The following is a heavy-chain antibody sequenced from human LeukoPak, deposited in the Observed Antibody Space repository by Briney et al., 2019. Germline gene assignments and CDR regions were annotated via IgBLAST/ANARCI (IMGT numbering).Heavy chain of an antibody. V-gene: IGHV3-23*01. CDR2: LRDNDGRT. D-gene: IGHD3-9*01. J-gene: IGHJ4*02. Sequence: AGSLRFSCAAYRFTFNNYAMNWLRHGQGHGLKWVSALRDNDGRTFYAASVKGRFTISRDNSKNTMHPQMNSLRAEDTAIYYCAKHGKDNYDMFFDYWGQGTLVTVSS. CDR1: RFTFNNYA. CDR3: AKHGKDNYDMFFDY.